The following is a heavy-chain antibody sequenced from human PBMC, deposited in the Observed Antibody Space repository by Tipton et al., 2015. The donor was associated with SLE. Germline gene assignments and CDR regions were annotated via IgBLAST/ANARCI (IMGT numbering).Heavy chain of an antibody. Sequence: GSLRLSCAASGFTVSSNYMSWVRQAPGKGLEWVSAIGTAGDTYYPGSVKGRFTISRENAKNSLYLQMNSLRAGDTAVYYCARFAVTAAAAFDIWGQGTMVTVSS. CDR1: GFTVSSNY. CDR2: IGTAGDT. D-gene: IGHD6-13*01. J-gene: IGHJ3*02. V-gene: IGHV3-13*01. CDR3: ARFAVTAAAAFDI.